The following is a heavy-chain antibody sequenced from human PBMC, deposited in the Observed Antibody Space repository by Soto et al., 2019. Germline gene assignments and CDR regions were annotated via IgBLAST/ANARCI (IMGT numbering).Heavy chain of an antibody. CDR2: ISYSGST. CDR3: GRAAVTKRDLYYYGMDV. D-gene: IGHD4-4*01. CDR1: GGSLKNSGYY. J-gene: IGHJ6*02. V-gene: IGHV4-31*03. Sequence: QVQLQESGPGLVKPTQTLSLTCTVSGGSLKNSGYYWSWIRQHPEKGLEWIGYISYSGSTDYAPSLKHRVTMSVDVSKNQFFLNLTSVPASDTAVYYCGRAAVTKRDLYYYGMDVWGRGTTVTVSS.